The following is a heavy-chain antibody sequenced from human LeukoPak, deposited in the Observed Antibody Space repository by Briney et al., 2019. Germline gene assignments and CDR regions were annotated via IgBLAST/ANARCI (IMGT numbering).Heavy chain of an antibody. J-gene: IGHJ4*02. CDR2: ISYDGSNK. V-gene: IGHV3-30*18. CDR1: GFTFSSYG. CDR3: AKRFRGADGNGGWYYLDD. Sequence: GGSLRLSCAASGFTFSSYGMHWIRQAPGKGLEWVAVISYDGSNKYYADSVKGRFTISRDNSKNTLSLQMNSLRAEDTAVYQCAKRFRGADGNGGWYYLDDWGQGTLVTVSS. D-gene: IGHD6-13*01.